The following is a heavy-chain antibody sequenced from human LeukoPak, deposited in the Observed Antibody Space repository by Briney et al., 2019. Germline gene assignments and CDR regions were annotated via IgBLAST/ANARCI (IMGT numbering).Heavy chain of an antibody. V-gene: IGHV3-30*02. Sequence: PGGSLRLSCAAAGFTFSSYGMPWGRQAPGKGLGGGAFIRYDGSNKYYADSVKGRFTISRDNSKNTLYLQMNSLRAEDTAVYYCAKDPTRVPGAFDIWGQGTMVTVSS. D-gene: IGHD3-10*01. CDR1: GFTFSSYG. J-gene: IGHJ3*02. CDR3: AKDPTRVPGAFDI. CDR2: IRYDGSNK.